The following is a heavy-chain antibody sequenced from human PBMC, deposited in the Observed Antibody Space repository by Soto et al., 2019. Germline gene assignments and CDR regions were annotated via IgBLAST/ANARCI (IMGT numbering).Heavy chain of an antibody. CDR1: GGTFSSYT. V-gene: IGHV1-69*04. CDR2: IIPILGIA. CDR3: ARETTVTTHWFDP. D-gene: IGHD4-17*01. Sequence: SVKVSCKASGGTFSSYTISWVRQAPGQGLEWMGRIIPILGIANYAQKFQGRVTITADKSTSTAYMELSSLRSEDTAVYYCARETTVTTHWFDPWGQGTLVTVSS. J-gene: IGHJ5*02.